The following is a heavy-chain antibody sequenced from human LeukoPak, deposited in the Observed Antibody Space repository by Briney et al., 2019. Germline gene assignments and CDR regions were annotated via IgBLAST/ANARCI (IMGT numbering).Heavy chain of an antibody. V-gene: IGHV4-34*01. CDR2: INHSGST. D-gene: IGHD4-11*01. CDR3: ARGGRYRRFDY. CDR1: GGSFSGYY. Sequence: KPSETLSLTCAVYGGSFSGYYWSWIRQPPGKGLEWIGEINHSGSTNYNPSLKSRVTISVDTSKNQFSLKLSSVTAADTAVYYCARGGRYRRFDYWGQGTLVTVSS. J-gene: IGHJ4*02.